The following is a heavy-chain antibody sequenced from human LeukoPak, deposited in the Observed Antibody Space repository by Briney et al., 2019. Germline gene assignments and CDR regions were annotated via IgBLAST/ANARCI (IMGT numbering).Heavy chain of an antibody. CDR2: INHSGST. D-gene: IGHD4-23*01. CDR1: GGSFSGYY. V-gene: IGHV4-34*01. CDR3: ARDSTEVGIDY. J-gene: IGHJ4*02. Sequence: SETLSLTCAVYGGSFSGYYWSWIRQPPGKGLEWIGEINHSGSTNYNPSLKSRVTMSVDTSKNQFSLKLSSVTAADTAVYYCARDSTEVGIDYWGQGTLVTVSS.